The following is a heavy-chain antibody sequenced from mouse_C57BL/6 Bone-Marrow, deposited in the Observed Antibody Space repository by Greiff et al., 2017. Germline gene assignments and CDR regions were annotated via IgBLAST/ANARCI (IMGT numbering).Heavy chain of an antibody. J-gene: IGHJ1*03. CDR1: GYAFTNYL. CDR2: INPGSGGT. V-gene: IGHV1-54*01. CDR3: SRFHYDGSRYLHSFPV. D-gene: IGHD1-2*01. Sequence: VQLQQSVAELVRPGTSVKVSCRASGYAFTNYLVEWVKQRPGQGLEWIGVINPGSGGTNYNEKFKGKATLTAAKSSSTAYMQLSSLTSEDSAVYFCSRFHYDGSRYLHSFPVRGTAAT.